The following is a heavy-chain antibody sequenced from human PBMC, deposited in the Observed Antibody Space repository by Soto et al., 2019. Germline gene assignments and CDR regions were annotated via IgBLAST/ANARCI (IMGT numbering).Heavy chain of an antibody. CDR3: ASGRLGYCSSTSCYKHYYYGMDV. Sequence: GASVKVSCKASGGTFSSYAISWVRQAPGQGLEWMGGIIPIFGTANYAQKFQGRVTITADESTSTAYMELSSLRSEDTAVDYCASGRLGYCSSTSCYKHYYYGMDVWGQGTTVTVSS. CDR1: GGTFSSYA. J-gene: IGHJ6*02. D-gene: IGHD2-2*02. V-gene: IGHV1-69*13. CDR2: IIPIFGTA.